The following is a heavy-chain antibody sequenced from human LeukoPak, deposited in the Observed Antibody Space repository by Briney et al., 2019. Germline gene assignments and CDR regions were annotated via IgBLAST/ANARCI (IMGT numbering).Heavy chain of an antibody. Sequence: GGSLRLSCAASGFTFSSYAVHWVRQAPGKGLDWVALISYDGSKKSYADSVKGRFTISRDNSKNTLYLEMNSLRAEDTAVYYCARDRNRLGPPTDTFDIWGQGTMVTVSS. CDR2: ISYDGSKK. V-gene: IGHV3-30-3*01. CDR1: GFTFSSYA. J-gene: IGHJ3*02. D-gene: IGHD2/OR15-2a*01. CDR3: ARDRNRLGPPTDTFDI.